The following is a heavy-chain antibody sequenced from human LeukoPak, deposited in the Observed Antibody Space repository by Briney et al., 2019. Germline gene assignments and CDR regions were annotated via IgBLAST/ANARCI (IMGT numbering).Heavy chain of an antibody. Sequence: ASVKVSCKASGYTFTSYGISWVRQAPGQGVEWMGWFNPNRGATKYTQKFQGRITMTGDTSISTAYMELSSLTSDDTAMYFCARRTSLDTALQYWGQGTLVTVSS. CDR3: ARRTSLDTALQY. CDR1: GYTFTSYG. J-gene: IGHJ4*02. CDR2: FNPNRGAT. V-gene: IGHV1-2*02. D-gene: IGHD3-9*01.